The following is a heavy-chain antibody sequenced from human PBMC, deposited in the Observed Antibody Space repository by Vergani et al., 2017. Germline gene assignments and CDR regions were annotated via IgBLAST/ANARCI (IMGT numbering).Heavy chain of an antibody. V-gene: IGHV3-33*06. D-gene: IGHD3-10*01. Sequence: QVQLVESGGGVVQPGRSLRLSCAASGFTFSSYGMHCVRQAPGKGLEWVAFIWYDGSNKYYADSVKGRFTISRDNSKNTLYLQMNSLRAADTAVYYCAKGPGYYYYYYGMDVWGQGTTVTVSS. CDR3: AKGPGYYYYYYGMDV. J-gene: IGHJ6*02. CDR2: IWYDGSNK. CDR1: GFTFSSYG.